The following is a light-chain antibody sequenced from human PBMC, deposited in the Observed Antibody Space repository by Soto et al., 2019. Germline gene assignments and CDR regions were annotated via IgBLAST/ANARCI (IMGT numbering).Light chain of an antibody. V-gene: IGLV2-14*03. CDR1: SSDVGGYNY. CDR2: DVS. Sequence: VLTQPASVSGSPGQSIAISCTGTSSDVGGYNYVTWYQQHPGKAPKLMIYDVSSRPSGVSDRFSGSKSGNTASLTISGLQAEDEGDYYCNSYTSSSTYVFGTGTKVTVL. CDR3: NSYTSSSTYV. J-gene: IGLJ1*01.